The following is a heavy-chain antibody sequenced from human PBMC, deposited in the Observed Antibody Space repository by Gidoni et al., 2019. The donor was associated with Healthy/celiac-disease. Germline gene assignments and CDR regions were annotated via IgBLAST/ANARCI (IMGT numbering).Heavy chain of an antibody. CDR1: GFPFSNAW. Sequence: EVQLVESGGGLVKPGGSLRLSCAASGFPFSNAWMNWVRQAPGKGLEWVGRIKSKTDGGTTDYAAPVKGRFTISRDDSKNTLYLQMNSLKTEDTAVYYCTTRVVLGIDAFDIWGQGTMVTVSS. J-gene: IGHJ3*02. V-gene: IGHV3-15*07. CDR3: TTRVVLGIDAFDI. CDR2: IKSKTDGGTT. D-gene: IGHD2-21*01.